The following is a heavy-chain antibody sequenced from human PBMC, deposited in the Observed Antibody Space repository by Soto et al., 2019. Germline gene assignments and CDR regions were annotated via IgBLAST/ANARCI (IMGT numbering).Heavy chain of an antibody. D-gene: IGHD2-15*01. Sequence: SGPTLVNPTQTLTLTCTFSGFSLSTSGMCVSWIRQPPGKALEWLARIDWDDDKYYSTSLKTRLTIPKDTSKNQVVLTMTNMDPVDTATYYCARMRIGYCSGGSCYDQISNYYYYMDVWGKGTTVTVSS. CDR1: GFSLSTSGMC. CDR3: ARMRIGYCSGGSCYDQISNYYYYMDV. J-gene: IGHJ6*03. CDR2: IDWDDDK. V-gene: IGHV2-70*11.